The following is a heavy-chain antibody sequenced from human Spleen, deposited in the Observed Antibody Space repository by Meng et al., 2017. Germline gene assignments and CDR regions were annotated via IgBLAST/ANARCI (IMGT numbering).Heavy chain of an antibody. D-gene: IGHD6-13*01. J-gene: IGHJ4*02. CDR1: GYTFSSYA. V-gene: IGHV1-69*10. CDR2: IIPILGIA. Sequence: QVQVVQSGAEVEKPGASVKVSCKASGYTFSSYAISWVRQAPGQGLEWMGGIIPILGIANYAQKFQGRVTITADKSTSTAYMELSSLRSEDTAVYYCAREPAGGSADYWGQGTLVTVSS. CDR3: AREPAGGSADY.